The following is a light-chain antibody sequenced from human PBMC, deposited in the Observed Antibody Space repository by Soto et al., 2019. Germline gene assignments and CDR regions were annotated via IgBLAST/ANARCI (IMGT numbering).Light chain of an antibody. CDR2: DVS. CDR1: SSDVGGYTY. V-gene: IGLV2-14*01. CDR3: SSYTISSTYV. Sequence: QSALTQPASVSGSPGQSITISCTGTSSDVGGYTYVSWYQQHPGKAPKLMIFDVSNRPSGVSNRFSGSKSGNTASLTISGLQADDEADYYCSSYTISSTYVFGPGTKLTVL. J-gene: IGLJ1*01.